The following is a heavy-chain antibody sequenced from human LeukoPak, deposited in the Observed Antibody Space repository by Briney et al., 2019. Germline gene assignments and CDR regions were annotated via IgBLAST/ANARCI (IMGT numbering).Heavy chain of an antibody. Sequence: GGSLRLSCAASGFTFGSYWMSWVRQAPGKGLEWVANIKQDGSEKYYVDSVKGRFSISRDNAKNSLYLQMNSLRAEDTAVYYCAKDFRIYSGYDFGTFDPWGQGTLVTVSS. J-gene: IGHJ5*02. D-gene: IGHD5-12*01. CDR2: IKQDGSEK. CDR3: AKDFRIYSGYDFGTFDP. CDR1: GFTFGSYW. V-gene: IGHV3-7*03.